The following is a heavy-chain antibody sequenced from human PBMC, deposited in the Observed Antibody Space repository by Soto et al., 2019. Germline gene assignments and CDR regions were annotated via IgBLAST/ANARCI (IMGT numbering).Heavy chain of an antibody. Sequence: EVQLVESGGGLVQPGGSLRLSCAASGFIFSDHYMDWVRQAPGKGLEWVGRIKNKANSYTTDYAASVKGRFTISRDDSRNSLYLQMNSLKTEDTAVYYCASRAGSTTGMVYWGQGTPVTVSS. CDR2: IKNKANSYTT. J-gene: IGHJ4*02. CDR3: ASRAGSTTGMVY. D-gene: IGHD1-1*01. CDR1: GFIFSDHY. V-gene: IGHV3-72*01.